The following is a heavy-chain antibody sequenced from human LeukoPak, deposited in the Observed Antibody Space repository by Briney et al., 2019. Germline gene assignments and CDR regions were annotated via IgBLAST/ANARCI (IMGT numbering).Heavy chain of an antibody. V-gene: IGHV4-61*01. CDR1: GGSVSSGSYY. D-gene: IGHD3-10*01. J-gene: IGHJ4*02. CDR2: IYYSGST. Sequence: PSETLSLTCTVSGGSVSSGSYYWSWIRQPPGKGLEWIGYIYYSGSTNYNPSLKSRVTISVDTSKNQFSLKLSSVTAADTAVYYCARDGYYGSGSYSVYYFDYWGQGTLVIVSS. CDR3: ARDGYYGSGSYSVYYFDY.